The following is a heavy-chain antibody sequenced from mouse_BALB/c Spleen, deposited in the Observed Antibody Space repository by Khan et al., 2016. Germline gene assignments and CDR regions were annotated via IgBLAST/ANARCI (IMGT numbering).Heavy chain of an antibody. D-gene: IGHD1-1*02. CDR1: GYSITSCYS. J-gene: IGHJ4*01. Sequence: EVQLLESGPDLVKPSQSLSLTCTVTGYSITSCYSWHWIRQLPGNKLEWMGYITYSGSTNYTPYLKSRFAITRDTSKNHFFLQLNSVTTEDTATXYCARYGYYAVDYWGQGTSVTVSS. V-gene: IGHV3-1*02. CDR3: ARYGYYAVDY. CDR2: ITYSGST.